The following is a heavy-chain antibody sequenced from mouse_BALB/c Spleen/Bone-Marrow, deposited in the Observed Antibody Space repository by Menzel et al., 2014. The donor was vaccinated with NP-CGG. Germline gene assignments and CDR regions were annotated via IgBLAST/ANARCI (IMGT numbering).Heavy chain of an antibody. CDR2: IDPANGNT. J-gene: IGHJ3*01. CDR3: ANYYYGSSLLAY. D-gene: IGHD1-1*01. CDR1: GFNIKDTY. Sequence: EVQLQQSGAELAKPGASVKLSCTASGFNIKDTYMHWVKQRPEQGLEWIGRIDPANGNTKYDPKFQGKATITADTSSNTAYLQLSSLTSEDTAVYYCANYYYGSSLLAYWGQGTLVTVSA. V-gene: IGHV14-3*02.